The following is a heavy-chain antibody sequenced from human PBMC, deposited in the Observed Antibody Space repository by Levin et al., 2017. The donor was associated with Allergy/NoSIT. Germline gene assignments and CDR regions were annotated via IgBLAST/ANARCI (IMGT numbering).Heavy chain of an antibody. V-gene: IGHV2-70*01. Sequence: QTLSLTCTFSGFSLRTSEMCVSWIRQPPGKALEWLALIDWDDDKYYSTSLRARLTISKDTSKNQVVLTMTNMDPVDTATYYCARYIGSHEFDYWGQGTLVTVSS. CDR1: GFSLRTSEMC. CDR3: ARYIGSHEFDY. D-gene: IGHD1-26*01. J-gene: IGHJ4*02. CDR2: IDWDDDK.